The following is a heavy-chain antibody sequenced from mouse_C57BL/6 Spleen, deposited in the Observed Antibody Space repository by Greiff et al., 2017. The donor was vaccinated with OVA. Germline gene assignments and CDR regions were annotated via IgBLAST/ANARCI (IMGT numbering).Heavy chain of an antibody. CDR1: GYTFTDYY. CDR2: IYPGSGNT. CDR3: AIEGYSPFAY. J-gene: IGHJ3*01. Sequence: VQLQQSGAELVRPGASVKLSCKASGYTFTDYYINWVKQRPGQGLEWIARIYPGSGNTYYNEKFKGKATLTAEKSSSTAYMQLSSLTSEDSAVYFCAIEGYSPFAYWGQGTLVTVSA. D-gene: IGHD2-3*01. V-gene: IGHV1-76*01.